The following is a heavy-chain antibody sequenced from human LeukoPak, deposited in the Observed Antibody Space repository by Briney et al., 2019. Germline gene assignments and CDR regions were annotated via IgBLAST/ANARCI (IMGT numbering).Heavy chain of an antibody. J-gene: IGHJ3*02. D-gene: IGHD3-9*01. CDR2: IYYSGST. CDR3: AGAPTTTYYDILTGYFSDAFDI. Sequence: SETLSLTCTVSGGSISSYYWSWIRQPPGKGLEWIGYIYYSGSTNYNPSLKSRVTISVDTSKNQFSLKLSSVTAADTAVYYCAGAPTTTYYDILTGYFSDAFDIWGQGTMVTVSS. CDR1: GGSISSYY. V-gene: IGHV4-59*01.